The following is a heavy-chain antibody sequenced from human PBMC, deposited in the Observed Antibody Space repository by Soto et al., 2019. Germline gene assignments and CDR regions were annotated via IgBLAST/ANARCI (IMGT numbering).Heavy chain of an antibody. V-gene: IGHV3-30*18. CDR2: ISHDGGNK. CDR3: AKDWGIAVAAH. D-gene: IGHD6-19*01. J-gene: IGHJ4*02. CDR1: GFTFSSTG. Sequence: QVQLVESGGGVVQPGGALRLSCAASGFTFSSTGMHWVRQAPGKGLEWVAVISHDGGNKYYGDSVKGRFTISRDNSKNTLYLPMTSLRADDTAVYYCAKDWGIAVAAHWGQGTLVTVSS.